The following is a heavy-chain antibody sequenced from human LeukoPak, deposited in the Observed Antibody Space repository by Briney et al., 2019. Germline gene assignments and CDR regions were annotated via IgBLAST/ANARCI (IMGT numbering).Heavy chain of an antibody. J-gene: IGHJ6*03. V-gene: IGHV3-21*01. D-gene: IGHD4-17*01. CDR1: GFTFGSYS. CDR2: ISSSSSYI. CDR3: ARDYGDLLNYYYYMDV. Sequence: PGGSLRLSCAASGFTFGSYSMNWVRQAPGKGLEWVSSISSSSSYIYYADSVKGRFTISRDNAKNSLYLQMGSLRAEDMAVYYCARDYGDLLNYYYYMDVWGKGTTVTVSS.